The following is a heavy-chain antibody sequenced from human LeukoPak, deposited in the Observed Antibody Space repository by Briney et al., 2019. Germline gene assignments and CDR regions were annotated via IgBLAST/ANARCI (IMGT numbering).Heavy chain of an antibody. Sequence: KAGGSLRLSCAASGFTFSDFYMSWIRQAPGKGLEWISYISGGGNTNYYADSVKGRFTISRDNVNNSMYLHMNSLRAEDTAVYYCARDLAVLGVVFTSYMDVWGQGTPVTVSS. D-gene: IGHD3-3*01. V-gene: IGHV3-11*01. J-gene: IGHJ6*03. CDR1: GFTFSDFY. CDR3: ARDLAVLGVVFTSYMDV. CDR2: ISGGGNTN.